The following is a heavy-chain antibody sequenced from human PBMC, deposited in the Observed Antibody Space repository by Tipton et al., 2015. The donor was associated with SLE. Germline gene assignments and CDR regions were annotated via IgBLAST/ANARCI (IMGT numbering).Heavy chain of an antibody. V-gene: IGHV4-34*01. CDR1: GGSFSGYY. D-gene: IGHD6-6*01. CDR2: INHSGST. J-gene: IGHJ4*02. Sequence: TLSLTCAVYGGSFSGYYWSWIRQPPGKGLEWIGEINHSGSTNYNPSLKSRVTISVDTSKNQFSLKLSSVTAADTAVYYCARGMKQLPVDYWGQGTLVTVSS. CDR3: ARGMKQLPVDY.